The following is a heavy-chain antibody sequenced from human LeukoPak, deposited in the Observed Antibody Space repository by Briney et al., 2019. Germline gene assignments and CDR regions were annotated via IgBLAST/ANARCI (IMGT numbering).Heavy chain of an antibody. CDR1: GFTFSTYS. CDR2: ISSSGSTI. CDR3: ARDKIAAAGDFDY. D-gene: IGHD6-13*01. J-gene: IGHJ4*02. Sequence: GGSLRLSCAASGFTFSTYSMNWVRQAPGEGLEWVSYISSSGSTIYCADSVRGRFTISRDNAKNSLYLQMNSLRAEDTAVYYCARDKIAAAGDFDYWGQGTLVTVSS. V-gene: IGHV3-48*04.